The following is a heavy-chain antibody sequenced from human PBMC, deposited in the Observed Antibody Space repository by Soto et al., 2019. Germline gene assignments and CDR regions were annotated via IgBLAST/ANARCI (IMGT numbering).Heavy chain of an antibody. J-gene: IGHJ3*01. CDR2: IRHDGSDK. V-gene: IGHV3-7*01. CDR3: ARDTLSAFDV. Sequence: GGSLRLSCTASRFTFSVYWMSWVRQAPGKGLEWVANIRHDGSDKFYVDSVKGRFTVSRDNAKNSLYLQMTGLRAEDTAVYYCARDTLSAFDVWGQGTMVTVSS. CDR1: RFTFSVYW. D-gene: IGHD3-16*01.